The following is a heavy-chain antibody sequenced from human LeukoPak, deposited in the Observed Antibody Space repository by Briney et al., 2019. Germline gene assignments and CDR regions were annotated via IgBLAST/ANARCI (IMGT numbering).Heavy chain of an antibody. CDR1: GDSISSYY. CDR2: IYYSGST. V-gene: IGHV4-59*01. CDR3: ATLTTSVTFYYFDS. D-gene: IGHD4-17*01. Sequence: SETLSLTCTVSGDSISSYYWSWIRQPPGKGLEWIGYIYYSGSTNYNPSLKSRVTISVDTSKNQFSLKLRSVTAADTAVYYCATLTTSVTFYYFDSWGQGTLVTVSS. J-gene: IGHJ4*02.